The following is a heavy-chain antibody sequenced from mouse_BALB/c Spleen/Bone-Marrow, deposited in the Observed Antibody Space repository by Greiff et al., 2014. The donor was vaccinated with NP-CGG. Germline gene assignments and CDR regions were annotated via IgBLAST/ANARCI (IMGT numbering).Heavy chain of an antibody. D-gene: IGHD2-3*01. Sequence: EVMLVESGGGLVQPGGSRKLSCAASGFTFRSFGMHWARQAPEKGLEWVAYISGGTSTIYYADTVKGRFTISRDNPNNTLFLQITSLGSEDTAMYYCVRGGYYVPSYFDSWGQGTTLTVSS. CDR2: ISGGTSTI. CDR3: VRGGYYVPSYFDS. CDR1: GFTFRSFG. V-gene: IGHV5-17*02. J-gene: IGHJ2*01.